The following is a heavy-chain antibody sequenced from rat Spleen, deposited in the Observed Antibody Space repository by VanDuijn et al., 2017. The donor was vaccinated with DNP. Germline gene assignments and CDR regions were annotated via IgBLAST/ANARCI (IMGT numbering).Heavy chain of an antibody. D-gene: IGHD5-1*01. J-gene: IGHJ2*01. CDR1: GFIFSNYW. V-gene: IGHV5-31*01. CDR2: ITNTGGST. Sequence: EVQLVESGGGPVQPGRSLKLSCVASGFIFSNYWMTWIRQAPGKGLEWVASITNTGGSTYYRDSVKGRFTISRDNAKNTLYLQMNSLRSEDTATYYCARLGGDWGQGVMVTVSS. CDR3: ARLGGD.